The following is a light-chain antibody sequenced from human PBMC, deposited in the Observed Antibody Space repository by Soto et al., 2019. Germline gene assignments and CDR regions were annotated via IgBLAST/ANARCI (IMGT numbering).Light chain of an antibody. Sequence: QAVVTQPPSVSGAPGQRVTISCTGSSSNIGAGYDVHWYQQLPVTAPKLLIYGNSNRPSGVPDRFSGSKSGTSASLAITGLQAEDEADYSCQSYDSSLSVVFGGGTKLTVL. CDR2: GNS. CDR1: SSNIGAGYD. J-gene: IGLJ3*02. CDR3: QSYDSSLSVV. V-gene: IGLV1-40*01.